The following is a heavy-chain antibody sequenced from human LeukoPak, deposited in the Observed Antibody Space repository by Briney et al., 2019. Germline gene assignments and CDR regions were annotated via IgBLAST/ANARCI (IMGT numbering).Heavy chain of an antibody. D-gene: IGHD6-13*01. V-gene: IGHV4-34*01. CDR1: GGSFSGYY. CDR2: INHSGST. Sequence: SETLSLTCAVYGGSFSGYYWSWIRQPPGKGLEWIGEINHSGSTNYNPSLKSRVTISVDTSKNQFSLKLSSVTAADTAVYYCARGRPYGSSWYPYQHWGQGTLVTVSS. J-gene: IGHJ1*01. CDR3: ARGRPYGSSWYPYQH.